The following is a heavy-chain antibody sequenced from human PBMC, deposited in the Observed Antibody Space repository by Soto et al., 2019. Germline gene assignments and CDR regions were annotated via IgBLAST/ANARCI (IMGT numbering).Heavy chain of an antibody. CDR3: ARGGIVARLFDP. CDR2: IGWSGTDT. Sequence: GGSLRLSCAASGFTFGSSAMTWVRQAPGEGLEWVSSIGWSGTDTYYADFVMGRFTISRDNSKNTLHLQINSLRVEDTAVYYCARGGIVARLFDPRGHGTLVTVPS. CDR1: GFTFGSSA. J-gene: IGHJ5*02. D-gene: IGHD6-6*01. V-gene: IGHV3-23*01.